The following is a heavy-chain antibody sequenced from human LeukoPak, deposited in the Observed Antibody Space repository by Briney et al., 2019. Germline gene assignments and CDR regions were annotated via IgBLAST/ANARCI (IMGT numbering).Heavy chain of an antibody. D-gene: IGHD3-3*01. CDR3: ARGPTPLDFWPYYFDY. J-gene: IGHJ4*02. Sequence: PGRSLRLSCAASGFTFSSYAMHWVRQAPGKGLEWVAVISYDGSNKYYADSVKGRFTISRDNSKNTLYLQMNSLRAEDTAVYYCARGPTPLDFWPYYFDYWGQGTLVTVSS. CDR2: ISYDGSNK. V-gene: IGHV3-30-3*01. CDR1: GFTFSSYA.